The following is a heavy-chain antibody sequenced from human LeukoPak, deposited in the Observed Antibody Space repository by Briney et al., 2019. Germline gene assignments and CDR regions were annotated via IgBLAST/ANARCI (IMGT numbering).Heavy chain of an antibody. CDR3: ARDRGSHDYGDYGESWFDP. V-gene: IGHV3-20*04. Sequence: GGSLRLSCAASGFTFDDYGLSWVRQAPGKGLEWVSGINWNGGSTGYADSVKGRFTISRDNAKNTLYLQMNSLRAEDTAVYYCARDRGSHDYGDYGESWFDPWGQGTLVTISS. D-gene: IGHD4-17*01. CDR1: GFTFDDYG. J-gene: IGHJ5*02. CDR2: INWNGGST.